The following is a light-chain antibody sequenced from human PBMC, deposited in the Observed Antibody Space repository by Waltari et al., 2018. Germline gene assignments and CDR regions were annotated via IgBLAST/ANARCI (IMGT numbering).Light chain of an antibody. CDR2: KAS. CDR1: QSLSRW. CDR3: QQYNTYSNS. V-gene: IGKV1-5*03. Sequence: DIQMTQSPSTLSASVGDRVTITCRASQSLSRWLAWYQQKPGKAPKLLIYKASNLESGVPSRFSGSGSGTECTLTINSLQPDDFATYYCQQYNTYSNSFGLGTKVEI. J-gene: IGKJ2*03.